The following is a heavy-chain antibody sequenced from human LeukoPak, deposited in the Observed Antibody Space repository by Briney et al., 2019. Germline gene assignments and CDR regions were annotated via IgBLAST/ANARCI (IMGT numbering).Heavy chain of an antibody. CDR1: GFTFSGYW. J-gene: IGHJ4*02. Sequence: QSGGSLRLSCAASGFTFSGYWMSWVRQAPGKGLEWVANIKQDGSEKYYVDSVKGRFTISRDNAKNSLYLQMNSLRPEDTAVYYCARDHFLDSWGQGTLVIVSS. V-gene: IGHV3-7*03. CDR3: ARDHFLDS. CDR2: IKQDGSEK.